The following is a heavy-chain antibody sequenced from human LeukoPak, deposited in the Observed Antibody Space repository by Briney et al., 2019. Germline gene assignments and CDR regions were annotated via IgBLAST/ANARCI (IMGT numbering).Heavy chain of an antibody. V-gene: IGHV1-58*02. D-gene: IGHD3-22*01. J-gene: IGHJ4*02. Sequence: SVKVSCKASGFTFTSSAMQWVRQARGQRLEWIGWIVVGSGNTNYAQKFQERVTITRDMSTSTAYMELSSLRSEDTAVYYCAAGYDSSGYYFVNYWGQGTLVTVSS. CDR1: GFTFTSSA. CDR3: AAGYDSSGYYFVNY. CDR2: IVVGSGNT.